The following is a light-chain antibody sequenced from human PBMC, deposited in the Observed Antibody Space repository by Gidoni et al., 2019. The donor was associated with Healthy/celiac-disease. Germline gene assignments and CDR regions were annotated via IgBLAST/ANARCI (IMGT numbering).Light chain of an antibody. CDR3: QAWDSNVV. CDR2: QDS. V-gene: IGLV3-1*01. CDR1: KVGDKY. Sequence: SYERTQPPSVSVSTGQTASITCAGDKVGDKYACGYQQKPGRSTVLVIYQDSKRPSGIPELFSGSNSGNSAPLTISGTQAIDEAVYYCQAWDSNVVFGGGTKLT. J-gene: IGLJ2*01.